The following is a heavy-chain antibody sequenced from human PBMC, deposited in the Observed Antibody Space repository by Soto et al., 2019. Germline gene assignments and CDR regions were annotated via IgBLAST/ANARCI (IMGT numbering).Heavy chain of an antibody. CDR1: GFTFSNAW. D-gene: IGHD3-22*01. J-gene: IGHJ4*02. CDR3: TTGLSNGYYNFDY. Sequence: HLVESGGGLVKPGGSLRLSCAASGFTFSNAWMSWVRQAPGKGLEWVGRIKGEADGGTTDYAAPVKGRITISRDHSKDTLYLQMNSPKTEDTAVYYCTTGLSNGYYNFDYWGQGTPVTVSS. V-gene: IGHV3-15*01. CDR2: IKGEADGGTT.